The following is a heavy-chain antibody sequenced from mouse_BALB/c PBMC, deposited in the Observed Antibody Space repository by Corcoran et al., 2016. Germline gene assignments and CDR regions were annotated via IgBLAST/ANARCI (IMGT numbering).Heavy chain of an antibody. D-gene: IGHD3-2*01. Sequence: QVQLQQSGPELVKPGASVKISCKASGYSFTSYYIHWVKQRPGQGLEWIGWIFPGSGNTKYNEKFKGKATLTADTPSSTAYMQLSSLTSEDSAVYFCAKTARATYYFDYWGQGTTLTVSS. J-gene: IGHJ2*01. CDR3: AKTARATYYFDY. CDR2: IFPGSGNT. V-gene: IGHV1-66*01. CDR1: GYSFTSYY.